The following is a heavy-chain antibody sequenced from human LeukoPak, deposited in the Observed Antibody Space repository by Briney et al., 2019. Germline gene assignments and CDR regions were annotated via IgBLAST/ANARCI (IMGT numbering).Heavy chain of an antibody. V-gene: IGHV1-69*13. D-gene: IGHD6-19*01. J-gene: IGHJ6*02. Sequence: SVKVSCKASGYTFTSYGISWVRQAPGQGLEWMGGIIPIFGTANYAQKFQGRVTITADESTSTAYMELSSLRSEDTAVYYCASTRTPEQWLVRYYYYGMDVWGQGTTVTVSS. CDR2: IIPIFGTA. CDR3: ASTRTPEQWLVRYYYYGMDV. CDR1: GYTFTSYG.